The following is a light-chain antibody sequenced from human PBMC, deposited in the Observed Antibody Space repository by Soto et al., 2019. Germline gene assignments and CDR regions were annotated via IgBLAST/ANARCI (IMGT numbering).Light chain of an antibody. V-gene: IGLV2-14*01. Sequence: QSALTQPASVSGSPGQSITISCTGTSSYVGGYNYVSWYQQHPGKAPKLMIYAVSNRPSGVSNRFSGSKSCNTASLTISGLQAEDEADYYCSSYTSSSTVVFGGGTKVTVL. J-gene: IGLJ2*01. CDR3: SSYTSSSTVV. CDR1: SSYVGGYNY. CDR2: AVS.